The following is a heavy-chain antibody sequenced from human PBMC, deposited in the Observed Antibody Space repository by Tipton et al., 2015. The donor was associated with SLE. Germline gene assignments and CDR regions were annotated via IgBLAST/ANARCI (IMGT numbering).Heavy chain of an antibody. V-gene: IGHV1-69*01. D-gene: IGHD2-15*01. CDR3: AYCSGGSCSFDY. Sequence: QSGPEVKKPGSPVKVSCKASGGTFSSYAISWVRQAPGQGLEWMGGIIPIFGTANYAQKFQGRVTITADESTSTAYMELSSLRSDDPAVYYCAYCSGGSCSFDYWGQGALVPVSS. CDR1: GGTFSSYA. CDR2: IIPIFGTA. J-gene: IGHJ4*02.